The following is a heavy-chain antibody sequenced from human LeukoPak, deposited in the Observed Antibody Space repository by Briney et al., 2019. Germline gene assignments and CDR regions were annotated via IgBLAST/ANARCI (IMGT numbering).Heavy chain of an antibody. CDR1: GFTFSSYG. CDR2: IRYDGSNK. D-gene: IGHD3-22*01. Sequence: GGSLRLSCAASGFTFSSYGMHWVRQAPGKGLEWVAFIRYDGSNKYYADSVKGRFTISRDNAKNTLYLQMNSLRAEDTAVYYCAKEYYDSSGYYYYYYYYGMDVWGQGTTVTVSS. V-gene: IGHV3-30*02. J-gene: IGHJ6*02. CDR3: AKEYYDSSGYYYYYYYYGMDV.